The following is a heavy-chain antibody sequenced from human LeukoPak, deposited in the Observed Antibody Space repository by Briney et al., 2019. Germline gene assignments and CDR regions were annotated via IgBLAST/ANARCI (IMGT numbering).Heavy chain of an antibody. Sequence: GGSLRLSCAASGFSFISYGMSWVRQAPGKGLEWVSAISGSGGTTYYADSVRGRFIISRDNSKSTLYFQMNSLRAEDTAVYYCARDPSWFGDFAYYFDYWGQGTLVTVSS. CDR1: GFSFISYG. CDR3: ARDPSWFGDFAYYFDY. J-gene: IGHJ4*02. CDR2: ISGSGGTT. V-gene: IGHV3-23*01. D-gene: IGHD3-10*01.